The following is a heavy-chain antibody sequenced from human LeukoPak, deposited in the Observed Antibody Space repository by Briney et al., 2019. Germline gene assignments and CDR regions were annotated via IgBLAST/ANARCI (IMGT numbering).Heavy chain of an antibody. CDR3: ARDPSSFSGFFDY. CDR1: GFTYSNYW. V-gene: IGHV3-74*01. J-gene: IGHJ4*02. Sequence: GGSLRLSCAASGFTYSNYWMHWVRQAPGKGLGWVSRIESDGSSTSYADSVKGRFTISRDNAKNTLYLQMNSLRAEDTAVYYCARDPSSFSGFFDYWGQGTLVTVSS. D-gene: IGHD6-19*01. CDR2: IESDGSST.